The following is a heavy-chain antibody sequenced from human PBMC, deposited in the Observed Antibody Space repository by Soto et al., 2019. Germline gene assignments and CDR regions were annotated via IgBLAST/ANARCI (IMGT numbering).Heavy chain of an antibody. V-gene: IGHV3-30-3*01. CDR2: ISYDGGNK. D-gene: IGHD2-15*01. CDR1: GFTFRNYA. J-gene: IGHJ6*02. Sequence: QVQLVESGGGVVQPGRSLRLSCAASGFTFRNYAMHLVRQAPGKGLECVAVISYDGGNKFYRDYVKGRFTISRDNSKNTLYLQINSLRYEDTAVYYCARGDREDIAVVIGVRPGEYGVDVWGQRTTVTVSS. CDR3: ARGDREDIAVVIGVRPGEYGVDV.